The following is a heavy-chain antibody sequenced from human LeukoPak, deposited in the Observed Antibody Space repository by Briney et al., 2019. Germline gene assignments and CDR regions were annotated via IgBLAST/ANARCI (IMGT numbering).Heavy chain of an antibody. Sequence: SETLSLTCTVSGGSLSSYYWIWIRQPPGKGLEWIGYIYYSGSTNYNPSLKSRVTISVDTSKNQSSLKLSSVTAADTAVYYCAREGRGAAAIDYWGQGTLVTVSS. V-gene: IGHV4-59*01. CDR2: IYYSGST. J-gene: IGHJ4*02. CDR3: AREGRGAAAIDY. CDR1: GGSLSSYY. D-gene: IGHD6-13*01.